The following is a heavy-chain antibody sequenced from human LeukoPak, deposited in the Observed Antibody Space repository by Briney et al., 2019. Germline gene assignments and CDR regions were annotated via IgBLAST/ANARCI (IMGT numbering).Heavy chain of an antibody. CDR1: GFTFSSYA. D-gene: IGHD2-21*01. J-gene: IGHJ4*02. V-gene: IGHV3-64*02. CDR3: TIVRHGGDCFDY. CDR2: IVGNGGST. Sequence: TGGSLRLSCAASGFTFSSYAMHWVRQAPGKGLEDVSAIVGNGGSTYYVDSVKGRFTISRDNSKNTLYLQMDGLRAEDMAVYYCTIVRHGGDCFDYWGQGTLVTVSS.